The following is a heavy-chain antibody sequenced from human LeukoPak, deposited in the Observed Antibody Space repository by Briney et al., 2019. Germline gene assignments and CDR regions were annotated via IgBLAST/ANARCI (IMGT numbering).Heavy chain of an antibody. J-gene: IGHJ4*02. CDR1: GGSISSSSYY. CDR3: ARRISDILTGYFDY. CDR2: IYYSGST. D-gene: IGHD3-9*01. Sequence: SETLSLTCTVSGGSISSSSYYWGWIRQPPGKGLEWIGSIYYSGSTYYNPSLKSRVTISVDTSKNQFSLKLSSVTAADTAVYYCARRISDILTGYFDYWGQGTLVTVSS. V-gene: IGHV4-39*07.